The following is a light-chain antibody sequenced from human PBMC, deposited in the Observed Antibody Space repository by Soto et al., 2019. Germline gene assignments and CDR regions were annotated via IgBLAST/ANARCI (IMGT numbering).Light chain of an antibody. CDR1: QSVSSSY. Sequence: EIVLTQSPGTLSLSPGERATLSCRASQSVSSSYLAWYQQKPGQPPRLLIYGASSRATGIPDRFSGSGSGTDFTLTISRLEPEDFAVYYCQQYGSSPMYTFGQGTNLEIK. J-gene: IGKJ2*01. CDR2: GAS. V-gene: IGKV3-20*01. CDR3: QQYGSSPMYT.